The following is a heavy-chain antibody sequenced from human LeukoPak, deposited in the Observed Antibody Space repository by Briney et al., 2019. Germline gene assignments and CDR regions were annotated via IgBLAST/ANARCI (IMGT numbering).Heavy chain of an antibody. Sequence: GASVKVSCKVSGYTLTELSMHWVRQAPGKGLEWMGGFDPEDGETIYAQKFQGRVTMTEDTSTDTAYMELSSLRSEDTAVYYCARAFSGQRGYSYGPDYFDYWGQGTLVTVSS. CDR3: ARAFSGQRGYSYGPDYFDY. CDR2: FDPEDGET. D-gene: IGHD5-18*01. V-gene: IGHV1-24*01. J-gene: IGHJ4*02. CDR1: GYTLTELS.